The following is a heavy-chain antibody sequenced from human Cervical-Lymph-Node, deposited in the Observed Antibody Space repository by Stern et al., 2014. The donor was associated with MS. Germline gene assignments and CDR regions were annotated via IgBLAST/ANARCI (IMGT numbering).Heavy chain of an antibody. CDR1: GYTFTTYY. D-gene: IGHD3-22*01. Sequence: VQLVESGAEVRKPGASVKVSCKASGYTFTTYYMHWVRQAPGQGLEWMGVINPNCGNTNYAQKFQGRVTMTRDTSTSTVYMELSSLRSEATAMYYCARATFDDSSAYFQYYFDHWGQGTLVTVSS. V-gene: IGHV1-46*03. CDR2: INPNCGNT. J-gene: IGHJ4*02. CDR3: ARATFDDSSAYFQYYFDH.